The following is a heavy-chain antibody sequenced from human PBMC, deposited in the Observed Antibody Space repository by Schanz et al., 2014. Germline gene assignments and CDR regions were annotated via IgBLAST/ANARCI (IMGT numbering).Heavy chain of an antibody. Sequence: QVQLVQSGAEVKKPGSSMKVSCKASGGTFSSYTISWVRQAPGQGLEWMGRIIPILGIANYAQNFQGRVTITADKSTSTAYMELTSLRSEDTAVYYCARDRLECGAECYSVEVFEIWGQGTLVIVSS. CDR2: IIPILGIA. D-gene: IGHD2-21*01. J-gene: IGHJ4*02. CDR3: ARDRLECGAECYSVEVFEI. V-gene: IGHV1-69*04. CDR1: GGTFSSYT.